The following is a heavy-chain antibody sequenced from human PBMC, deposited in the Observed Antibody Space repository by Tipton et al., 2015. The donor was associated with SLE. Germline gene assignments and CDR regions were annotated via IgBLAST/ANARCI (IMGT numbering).Heavy chain of an antibody. V-gene: IGHV4-61*05. J-gene: IGHJ6*03. Sequence: TLSLTCTVSGGSITRSTYYWGWIRQPPGQGLEWIGNIYYSGSTNYNPSLKSRVTISVDTSKNQFSLKLSSVTAADTAVYYCARGYQLPLGPYYYYYMDVWGKGTTVTVSS. D-gene: IGHD2-2*01. CDR2: IYYSGST. CDR1: GGSITRSTYY. CDR3: ARGYQLPLGPYYYYYMDV.